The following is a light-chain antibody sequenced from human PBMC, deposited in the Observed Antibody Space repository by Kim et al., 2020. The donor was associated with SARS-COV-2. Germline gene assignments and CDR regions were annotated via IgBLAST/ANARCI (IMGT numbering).Light chain of an antibody. CDR3: QHYYTWPLT. V-gene: IGKV3-15*01. J-gene: IGKJ4*01. CDR2: GAS. CDR1: QSISSN. Sequence: MSPGETATLSCRASQSISSNLAWYQQKPGQVPRLLIYGASTRATGIPARFSGSGSGTEFTLTISSLQSGDFAVYFCQHYYTWPLTFGGGTKVEIK.